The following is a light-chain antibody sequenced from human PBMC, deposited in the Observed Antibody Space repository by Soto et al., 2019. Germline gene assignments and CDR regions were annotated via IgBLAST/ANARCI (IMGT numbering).Light chain of an antibody. Sequence: AVQMTQSPSSLSASVGDRVTISCRASQDIRYDVGWYQQKPGKAPRLLIYGTTNLQSGVSSRFSGSGYGADFTLTISSLQPEDAATYFCLQDYSCPWTFGQGTKVDI. CDR3: LQDYSCPWT. CDR1: QDIRYD. J-gene: IGKJ1*01. V-gene: IGKV1-6*01. CDR2: GTT.